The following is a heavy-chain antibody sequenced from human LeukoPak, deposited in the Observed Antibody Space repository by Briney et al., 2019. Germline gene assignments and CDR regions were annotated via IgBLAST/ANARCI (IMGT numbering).Heavy chain of an antibody. CDR1: GFTVSSNY. Sequence: GGSLRLSCAASGFTVSSNYMSWVRQAPGKGLEWVSVIYSGGSTYYADSVKGRFTISRDNSKNTLHLQMNSLRAEDTAVYYCASELLWFGESPTYYMDVWGKGTTVTVSS. J-gene: IGHJ6*03. V-gene: IGHV3-66*02. CDR3: ASELLWFGESPTYYMDV. CDR2: IYSGGST. D-gene: IGHD3-10*01.